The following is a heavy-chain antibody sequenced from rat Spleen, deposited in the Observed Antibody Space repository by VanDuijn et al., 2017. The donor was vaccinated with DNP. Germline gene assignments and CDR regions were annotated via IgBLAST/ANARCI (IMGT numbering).Heavy chain of an antibody. V-gene: IGHV5-7*01. J-gene: IGHJ3*01. CDR2: ISTNGSST. D-gene: IGHD1-2*01. CDR3: ARSDSYGFPY. CDR1: GITFSDHN. Sequence: EVQLVESGGGLVQPGRSLKLSCAVSGITFSDHNMAWVRQAPTKGLEWVASISTNGSSTFCRDSVKGRFTISRANAQNTLYLQMDSLRSEDTATYYCARSDSYGFPYWGQGTLVTVSS.